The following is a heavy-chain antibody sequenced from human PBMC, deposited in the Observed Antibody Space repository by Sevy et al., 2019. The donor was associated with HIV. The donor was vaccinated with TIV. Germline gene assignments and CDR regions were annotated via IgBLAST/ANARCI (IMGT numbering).Heavy chain of an antibody. Sequence: SETLSLTCSVSGGSIASLYWNWIRQPPGKGLEWIANIYYNGHVNYNPSLKSRVTLSLDTSKNQFSLRLSSVTAADTAMYYCAGENAWGRDYSWGQGTLVTVSS. CDR2: IYYNGHV. CDR3: AGENAWGRDYS. CDR1: GGSIASLY. D-gene: IGHD1-26*01. V-gene: IGHV4-59*08. J-gene: IGHJ4*02.